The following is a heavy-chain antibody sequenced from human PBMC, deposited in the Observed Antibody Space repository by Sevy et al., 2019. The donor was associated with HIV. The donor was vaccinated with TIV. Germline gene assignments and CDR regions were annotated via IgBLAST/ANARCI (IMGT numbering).Heavy chain of an antibody. J-gene: IGHJ4*02. CDR2: INEDGSVK. CDR3: VLPVAATGVDY. V-gene: IGHV3-7*01. Sequence: GGSLRLSCAASGFTFSRYWMSWVRQAQGKGLEWVANINEDGSVKYYVDSVRGRFTISRDNARNSLYLEMDSLTAEDTALYYCVLPVAATGVDYWGQGTLVTVSS. D-gene: IGHD2-15*01. CDR1: GFTFSRYW.